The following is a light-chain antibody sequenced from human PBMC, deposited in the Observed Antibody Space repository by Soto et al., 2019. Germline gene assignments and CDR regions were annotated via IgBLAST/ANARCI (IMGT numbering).Light chain of an antibody. CDR1: QDIGGR. Sequence: DIQMTQSPSSVAASGVDRITITFRASQDIGGRLAWFQQKPGKAPELLIYDASFLESGVPSRFSGSGSGTDFTLTISSLEPEDFAVYHCQQRSSWPSFGQGTRLEI. J-gene: IGKJ5*01. V-gene: IGKV1-12*02. CDR3: QQRSSWPS. CDR2: DAS.